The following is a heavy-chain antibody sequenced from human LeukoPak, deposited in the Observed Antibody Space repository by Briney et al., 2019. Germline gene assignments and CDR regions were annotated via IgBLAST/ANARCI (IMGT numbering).Heavy chain of an antibody. CDR2: ISSSSSYI. CDR3: ARDPDTVTTSYRYFDL. CDR1: GFTFSSYS. D-gene: IGHD4-17*01. Sequence: GGSLRLSCAASGFTFSSYSMNWVRQAPGKGLEWVSSISSSSSYIYYADSVKGRFTISRDNAKNSLYLQMNSLRAEDTAVYYCARDPDTVTTSYRYFDLWGRGTLVTVSS. J-gene: IGHJ2*01. V-gene: IGHV3-21*01.